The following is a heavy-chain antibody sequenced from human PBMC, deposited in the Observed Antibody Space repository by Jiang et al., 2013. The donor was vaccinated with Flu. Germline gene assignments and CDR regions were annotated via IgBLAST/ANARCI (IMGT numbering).Heavy chain of an antibody. CDR3: AHRRDHYYGVYYGWYFDL. V-gene: IGHV2-5*01. J-gene: IGHJ2*01. Sequence: DDKRYSPSLKSRLTITKDTSKNQVVLTMTNMDPVDTATYYCAHRRDHYYGVYYGWYFDLWGRGTLVTVSS. D-gene: IGHD4-17*01. CDR2: DDK.